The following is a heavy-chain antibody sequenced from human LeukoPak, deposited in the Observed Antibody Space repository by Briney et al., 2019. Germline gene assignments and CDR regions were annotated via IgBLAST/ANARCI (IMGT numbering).Heavy chain of an antibody. Sequence: GGSLRLSCAASGFTFSSYWMSSVRQAPGKGLEWVANIKQDGSEKYYVDSVKGRFTISRDNAKNSLYLQMNSLRAEDTAVYYCARDYYDSSGYPNYYYYYYMDVWGKGTTVTVSS. CDR3: ARDYYDSSGYPNYYYYYYMDV. CDR2: IKQDGSEK. D-gene: IGHD3-22*01. V-gene: IGHV3-7*01. CDR1: GFTFSSYW. J-gene: IGHJ6*03.